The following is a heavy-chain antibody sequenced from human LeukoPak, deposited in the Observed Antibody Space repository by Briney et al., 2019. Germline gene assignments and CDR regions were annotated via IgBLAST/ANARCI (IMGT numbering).Heavy chain of an antibody. V-gene: IGHV3-20*04. J-gene: IGHJ4*02. CDR2: INWNGGST. Sequence: GGSLRLSCAASGFTFDDYGMSWVRQAPGKGLEWVSGINWNGGSTGYADSVKGRFTISRDNSKNTLYLQMNSLRAEDTAVYYCARVGYSSGWPNYFDYWGQGTLVTVSS. CDR1: GFTFDDYG. D-gene: IGHD6-19*01. CDR3: ARVGYSSGWPNYFDY.